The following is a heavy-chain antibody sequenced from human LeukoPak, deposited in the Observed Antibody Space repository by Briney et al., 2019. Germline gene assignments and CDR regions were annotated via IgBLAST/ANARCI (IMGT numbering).Heavy chain of an antibody. Sequence: ASVKVSCKASGYTFTGYYMHWVRQAPGQGLEWMGWINPNSGGTNYAQKFQGRVTMTRDTSISTAYMELSRLRSDDTAVYYCVRVELLPHYYYGMDVWGQGTTVTVSS. J-gene: IGHJ6*02. CDR2: INPNSGGT. CDR1: GYTFTGYY. CDR3: VRVELLPHYYYGMDV. V-gene: IGHV1-2*02. D-gene: IGHD2-15*01.